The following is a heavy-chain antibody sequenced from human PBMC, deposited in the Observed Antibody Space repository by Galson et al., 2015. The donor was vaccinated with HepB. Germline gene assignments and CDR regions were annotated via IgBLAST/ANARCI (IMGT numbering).Heavy chain of an antibody. Sequence: SVKVSCKASGYTFTSYHMHWVRQAPGQGLEWMGIINPSGGSTSYAQKFQGRATMTRDTSTSTVYMELSSLRSEDTAVYYCARSGDTAMVVMYYGMDVWGQGTTVTVSS. J-gene: IGHJ6*02. V-gene: IGHV1-46*01. CDR3: ARSGDTAMVVMYYGMDV. CDR1: GYTFTSYH. D-gene: IGHD5-18*01. CDR2: INPSGGST.